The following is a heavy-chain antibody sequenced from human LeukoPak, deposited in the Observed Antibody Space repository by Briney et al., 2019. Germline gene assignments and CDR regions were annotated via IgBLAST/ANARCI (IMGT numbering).Heavy chain of an antibody. Sequence: GASVKVSCKASGGTFSSYAISWVRQAPGQGLEWMGGIIPIFGTANYAQKFQGRVTITADESTSTAYMELSSLRSEDTAVYYCARASITIFGVVIMVYYGMDVWGQGTTVTVSS. CDR1: GGTFSSYA. CDR2: IIPIFGTA. D-gene: IGHD3-3*01. J-gene: IGHJ6*02. CDR3: ARASITIFGVVIMVYYGMDV. V-gene: IGHV1-69*13.